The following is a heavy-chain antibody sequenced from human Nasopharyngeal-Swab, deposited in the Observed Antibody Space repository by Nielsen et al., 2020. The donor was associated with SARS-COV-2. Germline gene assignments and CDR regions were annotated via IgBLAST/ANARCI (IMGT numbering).Heavy chain of an antibody. CDR3: ARVFDIRFLEWLSHVGAFDI. V-gene: IGHV4-30-4*08. D-gene: IGHD3-3*01. CDR2: IYYSGST. J-gene: IGHJ3*02. Sequence: SETLSLTCTVSGGSISSGDYYWSWMRQPPGKGLEWIGYIYYSGSTYYNPSLKSRVTISVDTSKNQFFLKLSSVTAADTAVYYCARVFDIRFLEWLSHVGAFDICGQWTIVTVSS. CDR1: GGSISSGDYY.